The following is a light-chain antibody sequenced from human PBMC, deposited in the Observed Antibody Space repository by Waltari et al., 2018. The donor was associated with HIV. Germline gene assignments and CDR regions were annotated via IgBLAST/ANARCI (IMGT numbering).Light chain of an antibody. CDR2: RNN. CDR1: SSNIGSKY. CDR3: AAWDDSLSGRGV. J-gene: IGLJ2*01. Sequence: QSVLTQPPSASGTPGQRVTIYCTGSSSNIGSKYAYWYQQLPGKAPKLLIYRNNQRPSGVPDRFSGSKSGTSASLAISGLRSEDEADYYCAAWDDSLSGRGVFGGGTKLTVL. V-gene: IGLV1-47*01.